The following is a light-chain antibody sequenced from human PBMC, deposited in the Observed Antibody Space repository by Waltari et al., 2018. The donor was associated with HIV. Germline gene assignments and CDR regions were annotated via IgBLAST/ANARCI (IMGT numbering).Light chain of an antibody. J-gene: IGLJ3*02. Sequence: SVLTQPPSASGTPGQRVTISCSGSNSNIGPTTGTWYRQLPGTTPQLLIHSNEQRPSGVPDRFSGSKSGTSASLAISGLQSEDEADYYCAAWDDTLNGWVFGGGTKLTVL. V-gene: IGLV1-44*01. CDR3: AAWDDTLNGWV. CDR2: SNE. CDR1: NSNIGPTT.